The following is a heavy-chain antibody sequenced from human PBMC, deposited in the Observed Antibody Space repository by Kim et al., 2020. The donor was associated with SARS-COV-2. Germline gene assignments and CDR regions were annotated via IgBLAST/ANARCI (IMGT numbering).Heavy chain of an antibody. J-gene: IGHJ6*02. D-gene: IGHD3-3*01. Sequence: SETLSLTCTVSGGSISSSSYYWGWIRQPPGKGLEWIGSIYYSGSTYYNPSLKSRVTISVDTSKNQFSLKLSSVTAADTAVYYCATKDFWSGYRVWDYYYGMDVWGQGTTVTVSS. CDR2: IYYSGST. CDR1: GGSISSSSYY. CDR3: ATKDFWSGYRVWDYYYGMDV. V-gene: IGHV4-39*01.